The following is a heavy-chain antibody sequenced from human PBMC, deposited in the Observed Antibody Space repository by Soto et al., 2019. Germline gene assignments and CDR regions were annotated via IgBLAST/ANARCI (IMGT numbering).Heavy chain of an antibody. V-gene: IGHV4-61*01. CDR1: GGSVSSGSYY. D-gene: IGHD6-13*01. Sequence: QVQLQESGPGLVKPSETLSLTCTVSGGSVSSGSYYWSWIRQPPGKGLEWIGYIYYSGSTNYNPSLMSRVTISVDTSKNQFSLKLSSVTAADTAVYYCARERYSSSWSSRYFDLWGRGTLVTVSS. CDR3: ARERYSSSWSSRYFDL. CDR2: IYYSGST. J-gene: IGHJ2*01.